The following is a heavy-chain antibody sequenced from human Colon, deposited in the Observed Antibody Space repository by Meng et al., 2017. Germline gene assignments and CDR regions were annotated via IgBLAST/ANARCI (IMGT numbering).Heavy chain of an antibody. J-gene: IGHJ4*02. CDR3: ARFNHRAPDY. Sequence: QMVHSGGGVKMPAASVKVSFKASGYTVTSYGISWFRQAPGQGLEWMGWINPYNGNTNYPQKLQGRITMTTYTSTSTAYMELRSLRSDDTAVYYCARFNHRAPDYWGQGTLVTVFS. V-gene: IGHV1-18*01. CDR2: INPYNGNT. D-gene: IGHD1-14*01. CDR1: GYTVTSYG.